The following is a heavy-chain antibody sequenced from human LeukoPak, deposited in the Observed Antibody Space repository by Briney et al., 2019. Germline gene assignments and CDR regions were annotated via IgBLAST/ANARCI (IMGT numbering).Heavy chain of an antibody. CDR3: AKDRLLWFGESQGLFDY. CDR2: ISGSGGTT. Sequence: PGGSLRLSCAASGFTFSSYAMTWVRQAPGKGLEWVSLISGSGGTTDYADSVKGRFTISRDNSKNTLYLQMNSLRAEDTAVYYCAKDRLLWFGESQGLFDYWGQGTLVTDSS. V-gene: IGHV3-23*01. J-gene: IGHJ4*02. CDR1: GFTFSSYA. D-gene: IGHD3-10*01.